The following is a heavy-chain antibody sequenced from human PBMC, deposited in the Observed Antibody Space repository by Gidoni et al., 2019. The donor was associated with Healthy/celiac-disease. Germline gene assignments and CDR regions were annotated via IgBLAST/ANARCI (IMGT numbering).Heavy chain of an antibody. D-gene: IGHD3-10*01. CDR1: GFTFSSYG. Sequence: QVQLVESGGGVVQPGRSLRLSCAASGFTFSSYGMHWVRQAPGKGLEWVAVKSYDGSNKYYADAMKGRFTISRNKSKNTLYLQMNSLRAKDTAVYYCAKDRYYYGSGSYYNSYYYYYGMDVWGQGTTVTVSS. CDR2: KSYDGSNK. J-gene: IGHJ6*02. CDR3: AKDRYYYGSGSYYNSYYYYYGMDV. V-gene: IGHV3-30*18.